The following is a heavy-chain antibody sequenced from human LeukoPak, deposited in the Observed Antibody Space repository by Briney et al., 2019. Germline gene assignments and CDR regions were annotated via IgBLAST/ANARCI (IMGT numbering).Heavy chain of an antibody. J-gene: IGHJ3*02. D-gene: IGHD3-3*01. CDR1: GVSVSSGSYY. V-gene: IGHV4-61*01. CDR3: ASGGVVGAFDI. CDR2: IYYSGST. Sequence: PSETLSLTCTVSGVSVSSGSYYWSWIRQPPGKGLKWIGYIYYSGSTNYNPSLKSRVTISVDTSKNQFSLKLSSVTAADTAVYYCASGGVVGAFDIWGQGTMVTVSS.